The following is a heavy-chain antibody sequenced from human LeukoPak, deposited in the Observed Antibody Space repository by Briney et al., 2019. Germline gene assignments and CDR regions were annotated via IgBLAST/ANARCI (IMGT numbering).Heavy chain of an antibody. CDR2: IIPIFGTA. D-gene: IGHD4-17*01. CDR1: GGTFISYA. Sequence: ASVKVSCKASGGTFISYAINWVGQAPGQGLEWMGGIIPIFGTANYAQKFKGRVTITSDKSTSTAYMELSSLRSEDTAVYYCARGTDYGYYYYSMDVWGKGTTVTVSS. CDR3: ARGTDYGYYYYSMDV. J-gene: IGHJ6*03. V-gene: IGHV1-69*06.